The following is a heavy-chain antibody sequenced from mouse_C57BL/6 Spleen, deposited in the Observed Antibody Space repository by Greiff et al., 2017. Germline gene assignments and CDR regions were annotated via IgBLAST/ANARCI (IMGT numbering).Heavy chain of an antibody. V-gene: IGHV5-6*01. Sequence: EVKLMESGGDLVKPGGSLKLSCAASGFTFSSYGMSWVRQTPDKRLEWVATISSGGSYTYYPDSVKGRFTISRDNATNPMNLQMSSLRSEDTAMYYCARLTTVVAPFDVWGTGTTVTVSS. CDR2: ISSGGSYT. D-gene: IGHD1-1*01. CDR3: ARLTTVVAPFDV. CDR1: GFTFSSYG. J-gene: IGHJ1*03.